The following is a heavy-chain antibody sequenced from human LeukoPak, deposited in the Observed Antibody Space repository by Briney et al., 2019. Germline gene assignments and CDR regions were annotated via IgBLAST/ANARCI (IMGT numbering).Heavy chain of an antibody. CDR3: ARDDNWGFDY. CDR1: GFVFSDYS. Sequence: PGGSLRLSCAASGFVFSDYSMKWVRQAPGKGLEWVANIRGSGGGMGYGSYYGDSVKGRFTISRDNAKTSLYLQMNSLTADDTAVYYCARDDNWGFDYWGQGALVTVSS. V-gene: IGHV3-48*04. J-gene: IGHJ4*02. D-gene: IGHD7-27*01. CDR2: IRGSGGGM.